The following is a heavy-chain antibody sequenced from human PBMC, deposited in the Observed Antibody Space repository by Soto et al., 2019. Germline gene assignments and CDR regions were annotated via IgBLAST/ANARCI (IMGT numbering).Heavy chain of an antibody. CDR3: ARDMHAGFTHYFDP. CDR1: GGTFSSYA. CDR2: IIPIFGTA. Sequence: ASVKVSCKASGGTFSSYAISWVRQAPGQGLEWMGGIIPIFGTANYAQKFQGRVTITADESTSTAYMELSSPRSEDTAVYYCARDMHAGFTHYFDPWGQGTLVTVSS. J-gene: IGHJ5*02. D-gene: IGHD1-26*01. V-gene: IGHV1-69*13.